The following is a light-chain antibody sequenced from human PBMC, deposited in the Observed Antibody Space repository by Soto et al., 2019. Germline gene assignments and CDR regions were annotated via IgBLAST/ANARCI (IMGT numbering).Light chain of an antibody. J-gene: IGKJ1*01. CDR2: DSS. Sequence: AIQLTQSPSSLSASIGDRVTITCRASQGISSALAWYQQKPGRAPQLLIYDSSTLEPGVPSRFRGSGSGTEFTLTINGLQPDDFATYYCQQYNSYSFGQGTKVDIK. CDR3: QQYNSYS. V-gene: IGKV1-13*02. CDR1: QGISSA.